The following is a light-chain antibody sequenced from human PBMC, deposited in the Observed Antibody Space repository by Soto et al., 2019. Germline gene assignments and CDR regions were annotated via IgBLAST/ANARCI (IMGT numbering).Light chain of an antibody. CDR2: SIS. CDR3: HPLYTYPHT. J-gene: IGKJ2*01. CDR1: QGVLNS. Sequence: IHVTQSPSILSASVGDSVTITCRTSQGVLNSFAWYQQKSGKAPRLLIYSISSLKSGVPSRFSVSGAGAEFTLPITNLQPEDFATYFCHPLYTYPHTFGLGTQLQI. V-gene: IGKV1-9*01.